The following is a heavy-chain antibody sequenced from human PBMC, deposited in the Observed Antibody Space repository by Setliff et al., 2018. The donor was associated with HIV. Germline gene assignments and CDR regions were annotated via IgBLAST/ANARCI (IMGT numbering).Heavy chain of an antibody. CDR3: ARGGYRSNWVLDY. V-gene: IGHV1-2*02. Sequence: ASVKVSCKASGDTFIRHAVTWVRQAPGQGLEWMGWISPDSTDAVYAQRFEDRVTMTSDTSVSTVYMKLSGLTSDDTGVYYCARGGYRSNWVLDYWGHGTLVTVSS. CDR1: GDTFIRHA. J-gene: IGHJ4*01. CDR2: ISPDSTDA. D-gene: IGHD6-13*01.